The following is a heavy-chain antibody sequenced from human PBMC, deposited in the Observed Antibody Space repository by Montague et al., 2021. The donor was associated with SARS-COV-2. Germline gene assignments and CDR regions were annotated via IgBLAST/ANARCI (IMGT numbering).Heavy chain of an antibody. V-gene: IGHV4-39*01. CDR3: ARLVETYYYYYGMDD. CDR1: GGSISSSSYY. Sequence: SETLSLTCTVSGGSISSSSYYWGWLRQPPGKGLEWIGSIYYSGSTYYNPSLKSRVTISVDTSKNQFSLKLSSVTAAATAVYYCARLVETYYYYYGMDDWGQGTTVTVSS. D-gene: IGHD2-21*02. CDR2: IYYSGST. J-gene: IGHJ6*02.